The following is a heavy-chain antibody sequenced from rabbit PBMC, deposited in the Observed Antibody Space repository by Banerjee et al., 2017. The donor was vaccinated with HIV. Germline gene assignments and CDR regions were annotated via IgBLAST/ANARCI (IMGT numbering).Heavy chain of an antibody. V-gene: IGHV1S45*01. Sequence: QEQLEESGGDLVKPEGSLTLTCTASGFSFSSYYWICWVRQAPGKGLEWIACIYTGSSGSTYYATWAKGRFTISKTSSTTVTLQMTSLTAADTATYFCARDLGGSSDLWGPGTLVTVS. J-gene: IGHJ4*01. CDR1: GFSFSSYYW. D-gene: IGHD8-1*01. CDR3: ARDLGGSSDL. CDR2: IYTGSSGST.